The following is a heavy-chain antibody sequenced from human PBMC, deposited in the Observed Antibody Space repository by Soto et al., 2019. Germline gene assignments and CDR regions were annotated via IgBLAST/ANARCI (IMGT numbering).Heavy chain of an antibody. CDR1: GCTFSGYS. J-gene: IGHJ4*02. CDR3: ARDVAVAGTYFDY. V-gene: IGHV3-21*01. CDR2: IRSSSSYI. Sequence: PAGSRRLSWAASGCTFSGYSIRWVRPAPGKGLEWVSDIRSSSSYISYADSVKGRFTISRDNAKNSLYLQMNSLRAADTAVYYCARDVAVAGTYFDYWGQGALVTVSS. D-gene: IGHD6-19*01.